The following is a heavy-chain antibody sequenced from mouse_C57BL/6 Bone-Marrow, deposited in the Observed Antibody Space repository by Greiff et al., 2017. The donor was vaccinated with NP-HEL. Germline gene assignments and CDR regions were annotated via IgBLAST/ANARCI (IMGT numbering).Heavy chain of an antibody. D-gene: IGHD2-3*01. V-gene: IGHV1-50*01. J-gene: IGHJ4*01. Sequence: VQVVESGAELVKPGASVKLSCKASGYTFTSYWMQWVKQRPGQGLEWIGEIDPSDSYTNYNQKFKGKATLTVDTSSSTAYMQLSSLTSEDSAVYYCARDDGKSAMDYWGQGTSDTVSS. CDR1: GYTFTSYW. CDR2: IDPSDSYT. CDR3: ARDDGKSAMDY.